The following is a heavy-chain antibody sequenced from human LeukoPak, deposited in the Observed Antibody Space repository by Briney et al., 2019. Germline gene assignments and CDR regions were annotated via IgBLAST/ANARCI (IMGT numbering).Heavy chain of an antibody. CDR1: GFTFSAYS. CDR3: ARGGFNMVRGVIIPSNSYYYYMDI. CDR2: ITSGDFV. Sequence: PGGSLRLSCAVSGFTFSAYSMNWVRQAPGKGLEWVSSITSGDFVYFADSLKGRFTISRDNVKSSLYLQMNSLRAEDTAVYYCARGGFNMVRGVIIPSNSYYYYMDIWGKGTTVTVSS. J-gene: IGHJ6*03. D-gene: IGHD3-10*01. V-gene: IGHV3-21*01.